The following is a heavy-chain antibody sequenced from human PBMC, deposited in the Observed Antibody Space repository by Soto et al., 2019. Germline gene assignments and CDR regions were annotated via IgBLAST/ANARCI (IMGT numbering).Heavy chain of an antibody. CDR1: GGTFSSYT. CDR3: ANARYYYGSGKVGPIDY. J-gene: IGHJ4*02. D-gene: IGHD3-10*01. V-gene: IGHV1-69*02. Sequence: QVQLVQSGAEVKKPGSSVKVSCKASGGTFSSYTISWVRQAPGQGLEWMGRIIPILGIATYAQKFQGRVTITADKSTSTAYMELSSLRSEDTAVYYCANARYYYGSGKVGPIDYWGQGTLVTVSS. CDR2: IIPILGIA.